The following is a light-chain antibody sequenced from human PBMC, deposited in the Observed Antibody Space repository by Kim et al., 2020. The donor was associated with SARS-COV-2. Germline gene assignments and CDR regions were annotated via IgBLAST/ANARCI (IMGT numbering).Light chain of an antibody. CDR1: SLRRYY. V-gene: IGLV3-19*01. CDR2: GKN. J-gene: IGLJ3*02. Sequence: VALGQIVRITCQGDSLRRYYASWYQQKSGQAPVLVIYGKNNRPSGIPDRVSGSSSGNTASLTITGAQAEDEADYYCHSRDSSDNHLFGGGTQLTVL. CDR3: HSRDSSDNHL.